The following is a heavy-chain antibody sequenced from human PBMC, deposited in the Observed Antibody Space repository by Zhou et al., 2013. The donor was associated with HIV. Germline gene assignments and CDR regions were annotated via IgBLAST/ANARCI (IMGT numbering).Heavy chain of an antibody. D-gene: IGHD1-26*01. CDR3: ARIYSHLGAIDY. CDR1: EHSITNGYY. J-gene: IGHJ4*02. CDR2: ISHNGDT. Sequence: QVQLQQWGAGLLKPSETLSLSCSVSEHSITNGYYWGWIRQPPGKGLEWIGSISHNGDTYYNPSLKSQITISRDTSKNEFSLRLTSVTAADTAVYYCARIYSHLGAIDYWGQGTLITVSS. V-gene: IGHV4-38-2*02.